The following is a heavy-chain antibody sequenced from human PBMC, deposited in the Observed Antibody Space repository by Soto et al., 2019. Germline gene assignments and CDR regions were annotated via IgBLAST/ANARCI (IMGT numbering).Heavy chain of an antibody. D-gene: IGHD3-10*01. CDR3: ARHNYGSGSTYFDY. V-gene: IGHV4-59*08. CDR1: GGSISSYY. CDR2: IYYSGST. Sequence: SETMCLTCSVSGGSISSYYWSWIRKHPGKGLEWIGYIYYSGSTNYNPSLKSRVTISVDTSKNQFSLKLNSMTAADTAVYYCARHNYGSGSTYFDYWGQGTLVTVSS. J-gene: IGHJ4*02.